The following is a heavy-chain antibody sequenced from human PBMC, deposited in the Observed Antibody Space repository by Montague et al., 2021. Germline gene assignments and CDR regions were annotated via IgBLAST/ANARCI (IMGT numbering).Heavy chain of an antibody. CDR3: ARNLASAAPGAFDI. CDR1: GFSFSSYW. Sequence: SLILSCAASGFSFSSYWMHWARQAPGKGLLWVSRITLDGSSTTFADSVKGRFTTSRDNAKATLYLQMNSLRVEDTAVYYCARNLASAAPGAFDIWGQGTMVTVSS. J-gene: IGHJ3*02. D-gene: IGHD6-13*01. V-gene: IGHV3-74*01. CDR2: ITLDGSST.